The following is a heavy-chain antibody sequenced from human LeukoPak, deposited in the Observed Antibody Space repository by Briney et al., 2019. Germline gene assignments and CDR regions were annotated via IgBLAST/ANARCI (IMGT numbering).Heavy chain of an antibody. D-gene: IGHD6-13*01. CDR1: GGSISSYY. Sequence: SETLSLTCTVSGGSISSYYWSWIRQPPGKGLEWIGYIYYSGSTNYNPSLKSRVTISVDTSKNQFFLKLNSVTAADTAVYYCARDVEEQQVTPGDYYYYMDVWGKGTTVTVSS. J-gene: IGHJ6*03. CDR3: ARDVEEQQVTPGDYYYYMDV. V-gene: IGHV4-59*12. CDR2: IYYSGST.